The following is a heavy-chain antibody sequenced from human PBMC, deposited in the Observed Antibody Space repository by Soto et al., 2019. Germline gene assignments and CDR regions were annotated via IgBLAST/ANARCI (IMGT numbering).Heavy chain of an antibody. V-gene: IGHV3-30*18. D-gene: IGHD6-6*01. CDR2: ISYDGSNK. CDR1: GFTFSSYG. Sequence: QVQLVESGGGVVQPGRSLRLSCAASGFTFSSYGMHWVRQAPGKGLEWVAVISYDGSNKYYADSVKGRFTISRDNSKNTLYLQMNSLIAEDTAVYYCAKGGPYSSSSPFDYWGQGTLVTVSS. J-gene: IGHJ4*02. CDR3: AKGGPYSSSSPFDY.